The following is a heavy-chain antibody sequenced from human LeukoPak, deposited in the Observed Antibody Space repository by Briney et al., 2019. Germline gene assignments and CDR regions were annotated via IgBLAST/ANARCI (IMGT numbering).Heavy chain of an antibody. J-gene: IGHJ4*02. CDR3: ARDSDILTGYYSFDY. CDR1: GYTFTTYY. V-gene: IGHV1-46*01. Sequence: ASVKVSCKASGYTFTTYYMHWVRQAPGQGLEWMGIINPSGGRTTYAQKFQGRVTMTRDTSTSAVYMELSSRRAEDTAVYYCARDSDILTGYYSFDYWGQGTLVTVSS. D-gene: IGHD3-9*01. CDR2: INPSGGRT.